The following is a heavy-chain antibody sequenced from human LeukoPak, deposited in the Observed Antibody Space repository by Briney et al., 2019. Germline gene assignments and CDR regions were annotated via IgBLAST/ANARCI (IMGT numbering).Heavy chain of an antibody. CDR3: ARAQSPYAYYYYYYMDV. CDR1: GFTVSSIY. Sequence: GGSLRLSSAVSGFTVSSIYLSWVRQAPGRGLEWVSLIFSDGRTYYADSAKGRFTISRDNSKNTLYLQMNSLRAEDTAVYYCARAQSPYAYYYYYYMDVWGKGTTVTVSS. J-gene: IGHJ6*03. CDR2: IFSDGRT. V-gene: IGHV3-66*02.